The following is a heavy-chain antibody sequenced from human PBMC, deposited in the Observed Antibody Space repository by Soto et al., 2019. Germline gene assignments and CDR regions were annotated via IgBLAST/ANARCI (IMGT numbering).Heavy chain of an antibody. CDR1: GFTFSSYA. CDR3: ARDVGVAMNWFDP. D-gene: IGHD3-3*01. CDR2: ISGSGGST. V-gene: IGHV3-23*01. Sequence: GGSLRLCCAASGFTFSSYAMSGVRQDPGKGLEWVSTISGSGGSTYYADSVKGRFTISRDNSKNTLYLQMNSLRAEDTAVYYCARDVGVAMNWFDPWGQGTLVTVSS. J-gene: IGHJ5*02.